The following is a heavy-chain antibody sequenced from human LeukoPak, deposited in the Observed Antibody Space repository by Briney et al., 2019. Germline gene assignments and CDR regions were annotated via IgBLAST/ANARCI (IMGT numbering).Heavy chain of an antibody. J-gene: IGHJ4*02. V-gene: IGHV5-51*01. CDR2: IYPRDSDT. D-gene: IGHD2-15*01. CDR3: ARDSSGLDY. CDR1: GYSFTSYW. Sequence: GESLKISCKGSGYSFTSYWIAWVRQMPGKGPEWMGIIYPRDSDTRYSPSFRGQVTISVDRSTSTAYLQWSSLKASDTAMYYCARDSSGLDYWGQGTLVTVFS.